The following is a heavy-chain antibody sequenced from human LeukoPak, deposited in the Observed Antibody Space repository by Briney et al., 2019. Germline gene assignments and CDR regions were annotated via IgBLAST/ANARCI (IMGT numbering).Heavy chain of an antibody. Sequence: GRSLRLSCAASGFTFSSYAMHWVRQAPGKGLEWVAVISYDGSNKYYADSVKGRFTISRDNSKNTLYLQMNSLRAEDTAVYYCARDSVRYGDPYYFDYWGQGTLVTVSS. D-gene: IGHD4-17*01. CDR2: ISYDGSNK. CDR3: ARDSVRYGDPYYFDY. V-gene: IGHV3-30-3*01. CDR1: GFTFSSYA. J-gene: IGHJ4*02.